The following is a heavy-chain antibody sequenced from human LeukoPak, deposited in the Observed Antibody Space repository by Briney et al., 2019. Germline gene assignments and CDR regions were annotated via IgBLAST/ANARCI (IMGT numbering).Heavy chain of an antibody. CDR3: ARGFGGFGELSPLRY. J-gene: IGHJ4*02. V-gene: IGHV1-8*01. Sequence: GASVKVSCKASGYTFTSYGINWVRQATGQGLEWMGWMNPNSGNTGYAQKFQGRVTMTRNTSISTAYMELSSLRSEGTAVYYCARGFGGFGELSPLRYWGQGTLVTVSS. CDR2: MNPNSGNT. CDR1: GYTFTSYG. D-gene: IGHD3-10*01.